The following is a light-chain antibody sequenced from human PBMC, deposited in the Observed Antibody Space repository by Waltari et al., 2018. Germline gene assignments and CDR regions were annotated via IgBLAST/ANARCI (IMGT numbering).Light chain of an antibody. CDR2: YDT. Sequence: SYMLTPPPSVSVAPGQTARLTCCVADLGDRSVPWCPQRPGQAPVPVIYYDTDRPSGIPERFSGSHSGDTATLIISRVEAGDEADYYCQVWDSSRHHVIFGGGTRLTVL. CDR3: QVWDSSRHHVI. CDR1: DLGDRS. J-gene: IGLJ2*01. V-gene: IGLV3-21*04.